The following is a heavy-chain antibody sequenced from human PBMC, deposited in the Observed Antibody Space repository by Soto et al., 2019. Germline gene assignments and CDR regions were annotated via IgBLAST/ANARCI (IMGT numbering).Heavy chain of an antibody. CDR3: ARWRYNWNYIDY. Sequence: LSLTCTVSGGSISSYYWSWIRQPPGKGLEWIGYIYYSGSTNYNPSLKSRVTISVDTSKNQFSLKLSSVTAADTAVYYCARWRYNWNYIDYWGQGTLVTVSS. CDR1: GGSISSYY. CDR2: IYYSGST. V-gene: IGHV4-59*01. D-gene: IGHD1-20*01. J-gene: IGHJ4*02.